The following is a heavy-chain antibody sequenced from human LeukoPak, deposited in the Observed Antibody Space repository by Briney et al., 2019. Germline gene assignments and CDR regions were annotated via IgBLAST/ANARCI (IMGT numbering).Heavy chain of an antibody. D-gene: IGHD3-10*01. J-gene: IGHJ5*02. CDR3: ARDNSYGSGSYYSSNWFDP. CDR1: GGSISSYY. CDR2: IYTSGST. Sequence: PSETLPLTCTGSGGSISSYYWSWIRQPAGKGLEWIGRIYTSGSTNYNPSLKSRVTTSVDTSKNQFSLKLSSVTAADTAVYSCARDNSYGSGSYYSSNWFDPWGQGNLVTVSS. V-gene: IGHV4-4*07.